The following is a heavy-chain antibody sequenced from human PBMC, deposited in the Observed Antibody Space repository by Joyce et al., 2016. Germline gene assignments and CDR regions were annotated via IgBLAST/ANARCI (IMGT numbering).Heavy chain of an antibody. CDR3: ARVFNFGSFDY. CDR1: GGSISTDNYY. CDR2: IYYSGNT. J-gene: IGHJ4*02. V-gene: IGHV4-39*07. Sequence: QLRLQESGPRLVKASETLSLTCTVSGGSISTDNYYWGWIRQPPGKGLEWFGNIYYSGNTYYNPSLKSRVTISVDTSKNHFSLKLRSVTPADTAVYYCARVFNFGSFDYWGQGTLVTVSS. D-gene: IGHD3-10*01.